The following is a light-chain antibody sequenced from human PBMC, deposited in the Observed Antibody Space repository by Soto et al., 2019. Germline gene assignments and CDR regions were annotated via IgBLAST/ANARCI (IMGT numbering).Light chain of an antibody. Sequence: ETVLAQFPATLSLSPGAIAKLSCRSSRSISTYLAWYQQKPGQAPRLLIYEALNRATGIPARFSGSGSGTDFTLTISSLEPEDFAVYYCQQRNNWPLTFGGGTKVDIK. CDR3: QQRNNWPLT. J-gene: IGKJ4*02. CDR2: EAL. V-gene: IGKV3-11*01. CDR1: RSISTY.